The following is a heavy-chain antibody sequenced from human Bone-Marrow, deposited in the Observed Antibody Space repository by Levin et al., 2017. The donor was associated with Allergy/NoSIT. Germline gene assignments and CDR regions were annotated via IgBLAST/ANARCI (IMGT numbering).Heavy chain of an antibody. V-gene: IGHV3-30*18. D-gene: IGHD6-19*01. CDR1: GFTFSSYG. CDR3: AKVENKGDTNLGLRHKQSSVAGTDS. Sequence: GGSLRLSCAASGFTFSSYGMRWVRQAPGKGLEWVAVISYDGSNKYYADSVKGRFTISRDNSKNTLYLQMNSLRAEDTAVYYCAKVENKGDTNLGLRHKQSSVAGTDSWGQGTLVTVSS. CDR2: ISYDGSNK. J-gene: IGHJ4*02.